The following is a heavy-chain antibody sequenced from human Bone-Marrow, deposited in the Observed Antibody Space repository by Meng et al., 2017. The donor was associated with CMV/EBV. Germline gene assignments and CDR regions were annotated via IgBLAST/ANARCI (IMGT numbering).Heavy chain of an antibody. J-gene: IGHJ4*02. D-gene: IGHD1-7*01. CDR2: INSDGSST. V-gene: IGHV3-74*01. CDR1: GFTFSSYW. Sequence: GESLKISCAASGFTFSSYWMHWVRQAPGKGLVWVSRINSDGSSTSYADSVKGRFTISRDNAKNTLYLQMNSLRAEDTAVYYCASHHNWNYLRYWGQGTLVTVSS. CDR3: ASHHNWNYLRY.